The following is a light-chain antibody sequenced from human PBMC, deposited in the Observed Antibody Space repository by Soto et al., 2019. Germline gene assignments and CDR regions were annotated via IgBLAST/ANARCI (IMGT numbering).Light chain of an antibody. CDR2: PAS. Sequence: EIVLTQAPSTLSGSPGQGATLSCTASQSVGSLLAWYQQKPGQAPKLLIYPASTRHAGLPDRFSGSGSETDFTLTISSLQSEDFAAYYCQQCNKWTITFGQGTRLEIK. J-gene: IGKJ5*01. CDR3: QQCNKWTIT. CDR1: QSVGSL. V-gene: IGKV3-15*01.